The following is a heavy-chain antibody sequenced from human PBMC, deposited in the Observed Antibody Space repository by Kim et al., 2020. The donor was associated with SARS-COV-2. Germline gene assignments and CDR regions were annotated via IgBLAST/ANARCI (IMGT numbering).Heavy chain of an antibody. CDR2: IDPSDSYT. D-gene: IGHD2-2*01. J-gene: IGHJ3*01. CDR1: GYSFTSYW. CDR3: ASHPRQYCSSTSCYLV. V-gene: IGHV5-10-1*01. Sequence: GESLKISCKGSGYSFTSYWISWVRQMPGKGLEWMGRIDPSDSYTNYSPSFQGHVTISADKSISTAYLQWSSLKASDTAMYYCASHPRQYCSSTSCYLVWGQGTMVTVSS.